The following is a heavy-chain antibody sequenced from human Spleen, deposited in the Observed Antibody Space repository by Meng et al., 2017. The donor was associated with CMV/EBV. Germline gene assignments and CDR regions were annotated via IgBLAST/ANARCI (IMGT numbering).Heavy chain of an antibody. Sequence: QRQESGPGPVKPSGTLSLTCVVSGGSISSSYWWTWVRQSPGKGLEWIGEMYHSGTTNYNPSLKSRVTISMGKSNNQLSLKLNSVTAADTAVYHCATQESRDGHNPYWGQGTLVTVSS. CDR3: ATQESRDGHNPY. J-gene: IGHJ4*02. V-gene: IGHV4-4*02. CDR2: MYHSGTT. D-gene: IGHD5-24*01. CDR1: GGSISSSYW.